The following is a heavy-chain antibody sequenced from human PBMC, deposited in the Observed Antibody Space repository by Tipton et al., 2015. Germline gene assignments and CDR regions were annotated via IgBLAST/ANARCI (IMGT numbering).Heavy chain of an antibody. CDR3: TRDLGLSRFGELFF. V-gene: IGHV1-2*02. CDR1: GYTFADYY. J-gene: IGHJ4*02. D-gene: IGHD3-10*01. CDR2: INPNSGGT. Sequence: QLVQSGAEVKKPGASVKVSCEASGYTFADYYMHWVRQAPGQGLEWMGWINPNSGGTNYAQKFQGRVTMTRDTSISTAYMELSRLRYDDTAVYYCTRDLGLSRFGELFFWGQGTLVTVSS.